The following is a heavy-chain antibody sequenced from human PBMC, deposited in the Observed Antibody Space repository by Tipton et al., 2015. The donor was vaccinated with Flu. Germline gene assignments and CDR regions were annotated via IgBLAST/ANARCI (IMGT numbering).Heavy chain of an antibody. CDR3: VRVVNWNSSPWYWYFDL. D-gene: IGHD1-7*01. CDR2: IHHRGST. V-gene: IGHV4-38-2*02. CDR1: DYSVSSGYY. J-gene: IGHJ2*01. Sequence: TLSLTCTVSDYSVSSGYYWGWIRQSPGKGLEWMGVIHHRGSTYYNPSLKSRVTVSMDMSKNQFSLKMTSVTAADTAVFYCVRVVNWNSSPWYWYFDLWGRGTLVTVSS.